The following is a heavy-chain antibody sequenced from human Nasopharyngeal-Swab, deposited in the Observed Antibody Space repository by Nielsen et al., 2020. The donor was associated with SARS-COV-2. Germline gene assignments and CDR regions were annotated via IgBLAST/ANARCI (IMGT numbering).Heavy chain of an antibody. J-gene: IGHJ2*01. CDR3: ARGLRYGDFDL. CDR2: INPNSGST. CDR1: GYTFTGYY. Sequence: ASVKVSCKASGYTFTGYYMHWVRQAPGQGLEWMGWINPNSGSTNYAQKFQGRVTMTRNTSISTAYMELSSLRSEDTAVYYCARGLRYGDFDLWGRGTLVTVSS. V-gene: IGHV1-2*02. D-gene: IGHD4-17*01.